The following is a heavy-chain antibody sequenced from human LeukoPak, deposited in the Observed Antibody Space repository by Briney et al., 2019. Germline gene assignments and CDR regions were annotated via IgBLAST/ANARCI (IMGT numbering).Heavy chain of an antibody. CDR2: ISWNSGGI. CDR3: ARSNYYDSRSWGFDI. J-gene: IGHJ3*02. Sequence: PGGSLRLSCAASGFIFDDYAMHWVRQAPGKGLEWVSGISWNSGGIGYADSVKGRFTISRDNSKNTLFLQMNSLRAEDTAVYYCARSNYYDSRSWGFDIWGQGTMVTVSS. V-gene: IGHV3-9*01. CDR1: GFIFDDYA. D-gene: IGHD3-22*01.